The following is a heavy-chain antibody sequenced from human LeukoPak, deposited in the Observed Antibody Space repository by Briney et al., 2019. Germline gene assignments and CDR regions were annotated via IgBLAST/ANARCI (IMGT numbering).Heavy chain of an antibody. CDR2: ISGDGGST. D-gene: IGHD6-19*01. J-gene: IGHJ4*02. CDR3: ANGFSQAAVAGSFDY. Sequence: GGSLRLSCAASGFTFDDYAMHWVRQAPGKGLEWVSLISGDGGSTYYADSVKGRFTISRDNSKNSLYLQMNSLRTEDTALYYCANGFSQAAVAGSFDYWGQGTLVTVSS. CDR1: GFTFDDYA. V-gene: IGHV3-43*02.